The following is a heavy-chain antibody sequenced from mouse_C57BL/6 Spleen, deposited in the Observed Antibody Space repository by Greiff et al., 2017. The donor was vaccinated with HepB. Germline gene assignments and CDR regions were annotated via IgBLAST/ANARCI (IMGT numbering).Heavy chain of an antibody. D-gene: IGHD1-1*01. CDR2: ISSGGSYT. CDR3: AMYGSPQAWFAY. J-gene: IGHJ3*01. V-gene: IGHV5-6*01. CDR1: GFTFSSYG. Sequence: EVKLMESGGDLVKPGGSLKLSCAASGFTFSSYGMSWVRQTPDKRLEWVATISSGGSYTYYPDSVKGRFTISRDNAKNTLYLQMSSLKSEDTAMYYFAMYGSPQAWFAYWGQGTLVTVSA.